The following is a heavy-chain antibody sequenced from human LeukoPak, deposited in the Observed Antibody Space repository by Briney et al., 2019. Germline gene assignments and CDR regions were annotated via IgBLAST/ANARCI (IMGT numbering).Heavy chain of an antibody. CDR2: ISSSSSTI. J-gene: IGHJ4*02. Sequence: GGSLRLSCAASGFTFSSYSMNWVRQAPGKGLGWVSYISSSSSTIYYADSVKGRFTISRDNAKNSLYLQMNSLRAEDTAVYYCAREGYSSSWYETFDYWGQGTLVTVSS. V-gene: IGHV3-48*01. CDR1: GFTFSSYS. CDR3: AREGYSSSWYETFDY. D-gene: IGHD6-13*01.